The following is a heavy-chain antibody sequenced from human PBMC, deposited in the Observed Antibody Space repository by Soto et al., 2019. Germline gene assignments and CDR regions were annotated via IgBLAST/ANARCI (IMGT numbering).Heavy chain of an antibody. Sequence: GGSLRLSCAASGFTFSSYSMNWVRQAPGKGLEWVSYISSSSSTIYYADSVKGRFTISRDNAKNSLYLQMNSLRDEDTAVYYCARGRASSWLGGYYYYGMDVWGQGTTVTVSS. D-gene: IGHD6-13*01. CDR3: ARGRASSWLGGYYYYGMDV. CDR1: GFTFSSYS. CDR2: ISSSSSTI. J-gene: IGHJ6*02. V-gene: IGHV3-48*02.